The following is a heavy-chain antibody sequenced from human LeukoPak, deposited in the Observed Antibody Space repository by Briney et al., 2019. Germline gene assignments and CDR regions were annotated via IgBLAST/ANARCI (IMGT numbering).Heavy chain of an antibody. CDR1: GFTFSSFA. CDR3: ARDPVRRDSY. V-gene: IGHV3-74*01. D-gene: IGHD3-10*01. CDR2: INPDGSQT. J-gene: IGHJ4*02. Sequence: GGSLRLSCAASGFTFSSFAMNWVRQAPGKGLEWVSHINPDGSQTNYADSVTGRFTISRDNAKNTLYLQMNSLRAEDTAVYYCARDPVRRDSYWGQGTLVTVSS.